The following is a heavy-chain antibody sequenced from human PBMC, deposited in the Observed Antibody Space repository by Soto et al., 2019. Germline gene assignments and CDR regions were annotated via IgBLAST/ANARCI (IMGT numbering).Heavy chain of an antibody. J-gene: IGHJ4*02. CDR1: AYKLNDYW. Sequence: PGESLKISCKSSAYKLNDYWIGWVGQMPGKGLECMRIIYPGDSDTRYRPSFQGQVTISVDRSLSTAYPQWSSLKVSDTAMYYCARLRGICSGGSCDSFDYWGQGTVVTVSS. CDR3: ARLRGICSGGSCDSFDY. D-gene: IGHD2-15*01. CDR2: IYPGDSDT. V-gene: IGHV5-51*01.